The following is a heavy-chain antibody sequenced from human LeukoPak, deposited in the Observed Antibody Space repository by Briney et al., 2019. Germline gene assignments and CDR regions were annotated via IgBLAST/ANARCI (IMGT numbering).Heavy chain of an antibody. Sequence: PGGSLRLSCAASGFTFSSYSMSWVRQAPGKGLEWVSGINWNGGSTGYADSVKGRFTISRDNAKNSLYLQMNSLRAEDTALYYCARAPGGASGYYPDYWGQGTLVTVSS. D-gene: IGHD3-3*01. CDR2: INWNGGST. V-gene: IGHV3-20*04. CDR1: GFTFSSYS. J-gene: IGHJ4*02. CDR3: ARAPGGASGYYPDY.